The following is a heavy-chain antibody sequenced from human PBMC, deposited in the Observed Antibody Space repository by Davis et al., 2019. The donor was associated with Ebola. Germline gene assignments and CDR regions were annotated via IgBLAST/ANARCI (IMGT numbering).Heavy chain of an antibody. CDR3: ARHYYDSSGYYHNWFDP. CDR2: INHSGST. V-gene: IGHV4-34*01. D-gene: IGHD3-22*01. CDR1: GGSFSGYY. Sequence: SETLSLTCAVYGGSFSGYYWSWIRQPPGKGLEWIGEINHSGSTNYNPSLKSRVTISVDTSKNQFSLKLSSVTAADTAVYYCARHYYDSSGYYHNWFDPWGQGTLVTVSS. J-gene: IGHJ5*02.